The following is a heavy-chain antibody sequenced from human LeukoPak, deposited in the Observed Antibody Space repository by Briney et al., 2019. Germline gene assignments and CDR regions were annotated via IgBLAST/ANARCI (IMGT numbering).Heavy chain of an antibody. V-gene: IGHV3-21*01. D-gene: IGHD6-19*01. CDR1: GFTFSRYS. CDR2: ISTSSSYI. J-gene: IGHJ3*02. Sequence: GGSLRLSCAASGFTFSRYSMNWVRQAPGKGLEWVSSISTSSSYIYYADSVKGRFTISGDNAKNSLYLQMNSLRAEDTAVYYCARPLPRRAGCSSGWSDALDIWGQGTMVTVSS. CDR3: ARPLPRRAGCSSGWSDALDI.